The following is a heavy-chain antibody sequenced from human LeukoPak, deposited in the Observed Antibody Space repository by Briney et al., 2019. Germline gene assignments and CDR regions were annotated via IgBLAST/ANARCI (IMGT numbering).Heavy chain of an antibody. CDR3: AKDIGVYEGDYFDY. J-gene: IGHJ4*02. CDR1: GFTFSTYS. V-gene: IGHV3-21*04. CDR2: ISSSTSYI. D-gene: IGHD5/OR15-5a*01. Sequence: PGGSLRLSCAASGFTFSTYSMNWVRQAPGKGLEWVSTISSSTSYIYYADSVKGRFTISRDNAKNSLYLQMNSLRAEDTAVYYCAKDIGVYEGDYFDYWGQGTLVTVSS.